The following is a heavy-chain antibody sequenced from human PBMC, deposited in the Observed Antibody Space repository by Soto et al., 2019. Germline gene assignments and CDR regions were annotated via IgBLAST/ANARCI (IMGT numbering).Heavy chain of an antibody. V-gene: IGHV4-30-2*01. J-gene: IGHJ3*01. CDR3: VRGGPYGAF. Sequence: TPYITCTVFGDSLGYGGFSWSWIRQPPGKGLEWIGYINHFESTYFHPSFKSRLSMSIDRSRNMFSLNLSSVTAADIAVYYFVRGGPYGAF. CDR2: INHFEST. D-gene: IGHD2-15*01. CDR1: GDSLGYGGFS.